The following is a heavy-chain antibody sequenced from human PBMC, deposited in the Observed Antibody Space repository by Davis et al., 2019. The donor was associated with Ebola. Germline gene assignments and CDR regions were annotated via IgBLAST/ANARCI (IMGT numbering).Heavy chain of an antibody. CDR1: GFTFSDYY. J-gene: IGHJ3*02. V-gene: IGHV3-11*06. D-gene: IGHD4-17*01. CDR3: ARTLTVTTVGGAFDI. Sequence: PGGSLRLSCAASGFTFSDYYMSWIRQAPGKGLEWVSYISSSSSYTNYADSVKGRFTISRDNAKNSLYLQMNSLRAEDTAVYYCARTLTVTTVGGAFDIWGQGTMVTVSS. CDR2: ISSSSSYT.